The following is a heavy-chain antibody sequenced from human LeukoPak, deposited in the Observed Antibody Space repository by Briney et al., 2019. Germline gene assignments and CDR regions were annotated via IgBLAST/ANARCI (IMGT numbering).Heavy chain of an antibody. J-gene: IGHJ4*02. Sequence: GGSLRLSCSASGFTFSTYWMSWVRQAPGKGLEWVANMRRDGNEIYYLDSVRGRFTISRDNAKNSLYLQMNSLRAEDTAVYYCARAPYYSHVEFYFDYWGQGTLVTVSS. V-gene: IGHV3-7*03. CDR1: GFTFSTYW. D-gene: IGHD3-22*01. CDR2: MRRDGNEI. CDR3: ARAPYYSHVEFYFDY.